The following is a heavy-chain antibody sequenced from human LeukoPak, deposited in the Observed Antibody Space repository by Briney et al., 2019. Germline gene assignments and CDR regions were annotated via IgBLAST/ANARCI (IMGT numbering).Heavy chain of an antibody. CDR1: GYTFTSYG. D-gene: IGHD2-2*01. CDR2: ISAYNGNT. Sequence: ASVKVSCKASGYTFTSYGISWVRQAPGQGLEWMGWISAYNGNTNYAQKLQGRVTMTTDTSTSTAYMELSSLRSEDTAVYYCARDRYCSSTSCPENWFDPWGQGTLVTVSS. J-gene: IGHJ5*02. V-gene: IGHV1-18*01. CDR3: ARDRYCSSTSCPENWFDP.